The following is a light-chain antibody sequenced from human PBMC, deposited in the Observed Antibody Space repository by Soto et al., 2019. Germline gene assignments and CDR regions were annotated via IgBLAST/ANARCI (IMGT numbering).Light chain of an antibody. Sequence: DIQITQSPSSVTASVGDRVTITCLASQDIITWLAWYQQKPGKAPNLLIYTASNLQSEVPSRFSGSGSGTHVTLTISSLQPEDFGTYYCQQTDSFPITFGQGTRLEIK. V-gene: IGKV1-12*01. CDR1: QDIITW. CDR3: QQTDSFPIT. CDR2: TAS. J-gene: IGKJ5*01.